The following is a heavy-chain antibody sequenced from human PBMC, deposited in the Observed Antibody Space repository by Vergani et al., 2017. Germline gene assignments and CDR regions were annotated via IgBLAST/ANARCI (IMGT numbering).Heavy chain of an antibody. J-gene: IGHJ6*02. D-gene: IGHD3-10*01. V-gene: IGHV3-21*06. Sequence: EEHLVESGGGLVKPGGSLRLSCVASVFTFGSYSVNWVRQAPGRGLEWVSSISSSGNYVYYAASVKGRFSISRDNAKNLLSLQMNSLRADDTAVYYCARDQGSGTNRHHYGLDVWGQGNTVTVSS. CDR1: VFTFGSYS. CDR3: ARDQGSGTNRHHYGLDV. CDR2: ISSSGNYV.